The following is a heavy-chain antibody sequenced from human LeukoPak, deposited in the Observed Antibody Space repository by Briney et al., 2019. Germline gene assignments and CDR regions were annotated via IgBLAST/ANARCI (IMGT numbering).Heavy chain of an antibody. J-gene: IGHJ4*02. D-gene: IGHD3-10*01. Sequence: GGSLRLSCAASGFTFSSYEMNWVRQAPGKGLEWVSYISSSGSTIYYADSVKGRFTISRDNAKNSLYLRMNSLRAEDTAVYYCARLLLWFGIPDYWGQGTLVTVSS. CDR2: ISSSGSTI. V-gene: IGHV3-48*03. CDR3: ARLLLWFGIPDY. CDR1: GFTFSSYE.